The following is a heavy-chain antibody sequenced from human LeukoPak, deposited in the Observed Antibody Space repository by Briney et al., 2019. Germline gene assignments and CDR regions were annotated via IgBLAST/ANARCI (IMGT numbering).Heavy chain of an antibody. CDR1: GYTFTSYG. CDR3: ARDRDSSSWNGANWFAP. D-gene: IGHD6-13*01. Sequence: GASVKVSCKASGYTFTSYGISWVRQAPGQGLEWMGWISAYNGNTNYAQKLQGRVTMTTDTSTSTAYMELRSLRSDDTAVYYCARDRDSSSWNGANWFAPGGKETLVTVSS. V-gene: IGHV1-18*01. J-gene: IGHJ5*02. CDR2: ISAYNGNT.